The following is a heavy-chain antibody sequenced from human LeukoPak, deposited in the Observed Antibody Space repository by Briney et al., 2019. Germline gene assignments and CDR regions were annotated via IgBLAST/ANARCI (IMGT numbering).Heavy chain of an antibody. CDR2: ISTGGGNI. CDR3: ARDRIQWLPLDY. CDR1: GFTFSSFE. D-gene: IGHD3-22*01. V-gene: IGHV3-48*03. J-gene: IGHJ4*02. Sequence: PGGSLRLSCAASGFTFSSFEMNWVRQAPGKGLEWVSYISTGGGNIYYADSVKGRFTISRDSAKNSLYLQMNSLRAEDTAVYYCARDRIQWLPLDYWGQGTLVTVSS.